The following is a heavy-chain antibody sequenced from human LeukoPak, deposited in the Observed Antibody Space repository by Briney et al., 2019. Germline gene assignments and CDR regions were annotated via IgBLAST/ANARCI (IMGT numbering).Heavy chain of an antibody. J-gene: IGHJ4*02. CDR2: ISYDGSNK. CDR3: AREDIVVVPSAMGY. Sequence: PGGSLRLSCAASGFTFSSYDMSWVRQAPGKGLEWVAVISYDGSNKYYADSVKGRFTISRDNSKNTLYLQMNSLRAEDTAVYYCAREDIVVVPSAMGYWGQGTLVTVSS. V-gene: IGHV3-30-3*01. CDR1: GFTFSSYD. D-gene: IGHD2-2*01.